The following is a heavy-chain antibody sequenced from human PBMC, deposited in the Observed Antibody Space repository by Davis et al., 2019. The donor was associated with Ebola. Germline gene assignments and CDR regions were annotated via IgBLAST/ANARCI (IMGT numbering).Heavy chain of an antibody. V-gene: IGHV1-69*13. D-gene: IGHD4-17*01. CDR1: GGTFSSYA. CDR3: ARQYYGDYLFDY. CDR2: IIPIFGTA. J-gene: IGHJ4*02. Sequence: SVKVSCKASGGTFSSYAISWVRQAPGQGLEWMGGIIPIFGTANYAQKFQGRVTITADESTSTAYMELSSLRSEDTAVYYCARQYYGDYLFDYWGQGTLVTVSS.